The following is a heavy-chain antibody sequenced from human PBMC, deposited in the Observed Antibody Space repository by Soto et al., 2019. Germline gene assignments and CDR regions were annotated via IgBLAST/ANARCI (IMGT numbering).Heavy chain of an antibody. Sequence: SETLSLTCSVSGGSISSGDYYWSWIRKPPGKGLEWIGYIYYSGSTYYSPSFEGHVTMSVDRSINTAYLEWSSLKASDTAMYYCARLTLANDSSGYHIFDSWGRGTRVTVSS. CDR3: ARLTLANDSSGYHIFDS. D-gene: IGHD3-22*01. CDR1: GGSISSGDYY. V-gene: IGHV4-30-4*01. CDR2: IYYSGST. J-gene: IGHJ4*02.